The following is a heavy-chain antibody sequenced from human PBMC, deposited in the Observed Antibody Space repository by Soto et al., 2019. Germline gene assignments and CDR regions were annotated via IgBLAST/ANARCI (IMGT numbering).Heavy chain of an antibody. CDR2: IGESGTPT. CDR1: GFTFSSYA. J-gene: IGHJ6*02. Sequence: VQLLESGGGLVQPGGSLRLSCAASGFTFSSYAMKWVRQAPGKGLEWVSLIGESGTPTYYADSVKGRFTISRDNSVNPLFLEMYGLNAEDTAVYYCARYIPGVRYYGMDVWGQGPTVTVSS. V-gene: IGHV3-23*01. D-gene: IGHD5-18*01. CDR3: ARYIPGVRYYGMDV.